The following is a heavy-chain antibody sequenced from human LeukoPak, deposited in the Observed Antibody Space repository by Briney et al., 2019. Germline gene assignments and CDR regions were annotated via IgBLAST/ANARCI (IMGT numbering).Heavy chain of an antibody. V-gene: IGHV3-21*01. D-gene: IGHD3-9*01. Sequence: GGSLRLSCAASGFTFSSYNMNWVRQAPGKGLEWVSSISTSSSYIYYADSVRGRFTISRDNSKNTVYLQMHSLKTEDTAVYYCARGGYYNILTGFRSRFLGFDYWGQGTLVTVSS. J-gene: IGHJ4*02. CDR2: ISTSSSYI. CDR1: GFTFSSYN. CDR3: ARGGYYNILTGFRSRFLGFDY.